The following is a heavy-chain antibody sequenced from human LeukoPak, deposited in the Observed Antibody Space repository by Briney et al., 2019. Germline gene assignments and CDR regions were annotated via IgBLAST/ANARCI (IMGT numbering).Heavy chain of an antibody. J-gene: IGHJ4*02. CDR3: ARVRYSSGEDY. D-gene: IGHD6-19*01. CDR2: INHSGST. V-gene: IGHV4-34*01. Sequence: PSETLSLTCAVYGGSFSGYYWSWIRQPPGKGLEWIGEINHSGSTNYNPSLKGRVTISVDTSKNQFSLKLSSVTAADTAVYYCARVRYSSGEDYWGQGTLVTVSS. CDR1: GGSFSGYY.